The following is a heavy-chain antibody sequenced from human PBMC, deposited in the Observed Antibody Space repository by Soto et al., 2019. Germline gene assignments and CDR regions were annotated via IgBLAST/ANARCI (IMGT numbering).Heavy chain of an antibody. CDR3: ARDRHLSVSLGGPEFYYGMDV. CDR2: IYHSGST. Sequence: PSATLSLTCTVSEDSASCYQPCEGHQPPGAELERFGEIYHSGSTNYNPSLKSRVTISVDKSKNQISLKLSSVTAADTAVYYCARDRHLSVSLGGPEFYYGMDVWGQGTPVTVSS. D-gene: IGHD3-10*01. V-gene: IGHV4-4*02. CDR1: EDSASCYQ. J-gene: IGHJ6*02.